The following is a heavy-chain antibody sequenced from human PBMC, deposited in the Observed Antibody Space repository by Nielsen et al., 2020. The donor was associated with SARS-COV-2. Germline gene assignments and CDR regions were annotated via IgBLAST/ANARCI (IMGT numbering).Heavy chain of an antibody. J-gene: IGHJ3*02. Sequence: SEPLSLTCAVSGGSISSGGYSWSWIRQPPGKGLEWIGYIYHSGRTYYNPSLKSRVTISVDRSKNQFSLKLSSVTAADTAVYYCARGGRITFGGADDAFDIWGQGTMVTVSS. CDR2: IYHSGRT. D-gene: IGHD3-16*01. V-gene: IGHV4-30-2*01. CDR1: GGSISSGGYS. CDR3: ARGGRITFGGADDAFDI.